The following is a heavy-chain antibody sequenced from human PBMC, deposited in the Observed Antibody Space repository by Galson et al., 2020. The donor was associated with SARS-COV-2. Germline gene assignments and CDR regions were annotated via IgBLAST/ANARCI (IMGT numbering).Heavy chain of an antibody. J-gene: IGHJ5*02. Sequence: ASETLSLTCTVSGGSIGIYYWPWIRQSPGKGLEWIGYVYHSGVTHYNPSFESRVAMSVDTSKNQFSLKLSSVTTADTAVYYCARDRKSNNSGSYYNGRGDWLDPWGQGSLVIVSS. CDR2: VYHSGVT. CDR1: GGSIGIYY. D-gene: IGHD3-10*01. CDR3: ARDRKSNNSGSYYNGRGDWLDP. V-gene: IGHV4-59*01.